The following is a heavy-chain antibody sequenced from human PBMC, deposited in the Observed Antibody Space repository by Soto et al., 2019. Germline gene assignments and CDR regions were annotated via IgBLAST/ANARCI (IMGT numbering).Heavy chain of an antibody. CDR1: GYTFTNYA. CDR2: INAGNGNT. Sequence: QVQLVQSGAEEKKPGASVKVSCKASGYTFTNYAMHWVRQAPGQRLEWMGWINAGNGNTKYSQKFRGRATITRDTPRSTAYMELCRLRSAGTAVYCCARGFPLWFEPWGQGTLVTVSS. D-gene: IGHD3-16*02. J-gene: IGHJ5*02. V-gene: IGHV1-3*05. CDR3: ARGFPLWFEP.